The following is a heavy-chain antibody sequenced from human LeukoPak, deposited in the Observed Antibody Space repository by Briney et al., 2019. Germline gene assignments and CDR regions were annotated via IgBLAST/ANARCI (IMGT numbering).Heavy chain of an antibody. Sequence: GGSLRLSCAASGXTVSSSYMGWVRQPPGKGLEYVSVLYSGGTTYFADSVKGRFTISRDNSKNTLYLQMDSLRAEDTAVYYCASGEYSGYDLAYWGQGTLVTVSS. V-gene: IGHV3-53*01. CDR3: ASGEYSGYDLAY. CDR2: LYSGGTT. D-gene: IGHD5-12*01. J-gene: IGHJ4*02. CDR1: GXTVSSSY.